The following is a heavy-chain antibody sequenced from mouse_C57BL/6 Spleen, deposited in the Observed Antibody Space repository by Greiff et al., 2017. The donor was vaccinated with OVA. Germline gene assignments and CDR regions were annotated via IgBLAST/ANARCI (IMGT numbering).Heavy chain of an antibody. J-gene: IGHJ3*01. V-gene: IGHV1-78*01. CDR3: ARSTGAFAY. CDR1: GYTFTDHP. D-gene: IGHD4-1*02. Sequence: QVQLHQSDAELVKPGASVTISCKVSGYTFTDHPINWLKQRPEKGLEWIGYIYPRDGSTKYNEKFKGQATLNADKSSSPAYMQLNSRTSEDSAVYVCARSTGAFAYWGQGTLVTVSA. CDR2: IYPRDGST.